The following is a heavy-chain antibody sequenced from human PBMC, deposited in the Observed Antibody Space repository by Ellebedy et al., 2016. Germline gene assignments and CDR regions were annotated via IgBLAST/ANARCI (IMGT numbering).Heavy chain of an antibody. CDR2: LIYNGTNT. CDR3: ARDLGSGLDY. J-gene: IGHJ4*02. V-gene: IGHV3-74*01. Sequence: GESLKISXAASGFTFSNYWMNWVRQAPGKGLVWVSRLIYNGTNTRYADPVKGRFTISRDNAKNTLYLQMNSLRVDDTGIYYCARDLGSGLDYWGQGTLVTVSS. CDR1: GFTFSNYW. D-gene: IGHD3-16*01.